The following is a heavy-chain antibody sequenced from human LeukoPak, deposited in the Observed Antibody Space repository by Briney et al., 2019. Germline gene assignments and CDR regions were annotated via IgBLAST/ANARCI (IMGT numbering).Heavy chain of an antibody. CDR3: ARHGGNSEQLGTFDY. Sequence: SETLSLTCTVSGGSISSSSYYWGWIRQPPGKGLEWIGSIYYSGSTYYNPSLKSRVTISVDTSKNQFSLKLSSVTAADTAVYYCARHGGNSEQLGTFDYWGQGTLVTVSS. CDR1: GGSISSSSYY. J-gene: IGHJ4*02. D-gene: IGHD6-13*01. CDR2: IYYSGST. V-gene: IGHV4-39*01.